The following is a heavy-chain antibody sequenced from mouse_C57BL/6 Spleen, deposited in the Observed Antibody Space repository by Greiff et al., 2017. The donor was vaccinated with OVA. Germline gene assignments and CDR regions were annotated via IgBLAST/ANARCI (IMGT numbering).Heavy chain of an antibody. V-gene: IGHV1-72*01. CDR1: GYTFTSYW. D-gene: IGHD1-1*01. CDR3: ARDYYGSRGDAMDY. Sequence: VQLQQPGAELVKPGASVKLSCKASGYTFTSYWMHWVKQRPGRGLEWIGRIDPNSGGTKYNEKFKSKATLTVAKPSSTAYMQLSSLTSEDSAVDDCARDYYGSRGDAMDYWGQGTSVTVSS. CDR2: IDPNSGGT. J-gene: IGHJ4*01.